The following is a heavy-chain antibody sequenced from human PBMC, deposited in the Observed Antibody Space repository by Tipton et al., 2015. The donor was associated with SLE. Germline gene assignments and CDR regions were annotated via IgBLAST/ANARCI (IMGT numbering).Heavy chain of an antibody. V-gene: IGHV3-30*18. Sequence: SLRLSCAASGFTFSCYGMHWVRRAPGKGLEWVAVIWYGGSNKYYADSVKGRFTISRDNSKNTLYLQMNSLRAEDTAVYYCAKANTSGSGSLGYWGQGTLVTVSS. J-gene: IGHJ4*02. CDR3: AKANTSGSGSLGY. D-gene: IGHD3-10*01. CDR1: GFTFSCYG. CDR2: IWYGGSNK.